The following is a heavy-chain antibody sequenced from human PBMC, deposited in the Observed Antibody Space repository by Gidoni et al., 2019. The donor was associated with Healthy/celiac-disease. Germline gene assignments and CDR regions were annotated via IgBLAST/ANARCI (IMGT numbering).Heavy chain of an antibody. CDR3: ARSEYYDFWSGYRPYAFDI. J-gene: IGHJ3*02. Sequence: QVQLQQWGAGLLKPSETLSLTCAVYGGSFSGYYWSWIRQPPGKGLEWIGEITHSGSTNYNPSLKSRVTISVDTSKNQFSLKLSSVTAADTAVYYCARSEYYDFWSGYRPYAFDIWGQGTMVTVSS. D-gene: IGHD3-3*01. V-gene: IGHV4-34*01. CDR1: GGSFSGYY. CDR2: ITHSGST.